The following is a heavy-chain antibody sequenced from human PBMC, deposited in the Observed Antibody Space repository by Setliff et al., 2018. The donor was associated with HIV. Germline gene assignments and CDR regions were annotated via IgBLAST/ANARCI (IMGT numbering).Heavy chain of an antibody. CDR1: GDSLSLSTFY. Sequence: SETLSLTCTVSGDSLSLSTFYWAWIRQPPGRGPEWIGSIYSTGTTYYNPSLKSRVTLSVDTSKNQFFLRLTSVSAADTAVYYCARERVDSRLWGYLDYWGQGRLVTVSS. D-gene: IGHD3-22*01. CDR2: IYSTGTT. CDR3: ARERVDSRLWGYLDY. J-gene: IGHJ4*02. V-gene: IGHV4-39*07.